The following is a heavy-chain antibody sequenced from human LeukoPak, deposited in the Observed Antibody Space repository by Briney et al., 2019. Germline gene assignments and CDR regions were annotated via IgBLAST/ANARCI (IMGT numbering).Heavy chain of an antibody. CDR3: ARRVVVVPAATTKWLADWYFDL. J-gene: IGHJ2*01. CDR2: IYYSRST. CDR1: GGSISSGGYY. D-gene: IGHD2-2*01. Sequence: SETLSLTCTVSGGSISSGGYYWSWIRQHPGKGLEWIGYIYYSRSTYYNPSLKSRVTISVDTSKNQFSLKLSSVTAADTAVYYCARRVVVVPAATTKWLADWYFDLWGRGTLVTVCS. V-gene: IGHV4-31*03.